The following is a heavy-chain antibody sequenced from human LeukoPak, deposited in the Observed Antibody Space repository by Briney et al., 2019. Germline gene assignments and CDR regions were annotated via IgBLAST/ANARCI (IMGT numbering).Heavy chain of an antibody. CDR2: IYSGGST. V-gene: IGHV3-53*01. CDR1: GFTVSSNY. CDR3: ARGDRRDGYRFDY. J-gene: IGHJ4*02. D-gene: IGHD5-24*01. Sequence: PGGSLRLSCAASGFTVSSNYMSWVRQAPGKGLEWVSVIYSGGSTYYAESVRGRFTISRDNSKNTLYLQMNSLRAEDTALYYCARGDRRDGYRFDYWGQGTLVTVSS.